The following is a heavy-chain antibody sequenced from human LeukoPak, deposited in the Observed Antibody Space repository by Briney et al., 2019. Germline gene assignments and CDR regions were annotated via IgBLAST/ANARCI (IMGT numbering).Heavy chain of an antibody. J-gene: IGHJ2*01. CDR1: GASLRGSY. CDR2: IDHSGST. D-gene: IGHD1-14*01. Sequence: SETLSLTCAVQGASLRGSYWSWIRQPPEKGLQWIGQIDHSGSTHSIPSLKSRVTISLDTSQSQVSLKVNSVTAADTAVYFCARGGNGWYFDLWGRGTLVTVSS. V-gene: IGHV4-34*01. CDR3: ARGGNGWYFDL.